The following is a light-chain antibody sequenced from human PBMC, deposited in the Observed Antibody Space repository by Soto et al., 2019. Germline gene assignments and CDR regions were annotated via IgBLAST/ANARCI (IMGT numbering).Light chain of an antibody. CDR2: EGS. J-gene: IGLJ1*01. V-gene: IGLV2-23*01. CDR1: SSDVGTYNL. CDR3: CSYAGFSYV. Sequence: SVLTQPASVSGSPGQSITISCTGTSSDVGTYNLVSWYQQYPGKAPKLMIYEGSKRPSGVSNRFSGSKSANTASLTVSGLQAEDEADYYCCSYAGFSYVFGTGTKVTVL.